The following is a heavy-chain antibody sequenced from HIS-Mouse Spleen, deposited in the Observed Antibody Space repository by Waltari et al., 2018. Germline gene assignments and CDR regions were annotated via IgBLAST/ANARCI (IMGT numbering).Heavy chain of an antibody. CDR3: AKASSGWLDY. V-gene: IGHV3-30*18. Sequence: QVQLVESGGGVVQPGRSLRLSCAASGFTFSSSGMHWVRQASGKGLEWVAVISYDGSNKYYAESLKGRFTISRDNSKNTLYLQMNSLRAEDTAVYYCAKASSGWLDYWGQGTLVTVSS. D-gene: IGHD6-19*01. J-gene: IGHJ4*02. CDR2: ISYDGSNK. CDR1: GFTFSSSG.